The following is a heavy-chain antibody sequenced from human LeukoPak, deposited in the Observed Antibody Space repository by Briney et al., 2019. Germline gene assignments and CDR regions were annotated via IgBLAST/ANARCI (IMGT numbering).Heavy chain of an antibody. Sequence: GGSLRLSCAASGFTVSSNYMSWVRQAPGKGLEWVSVIYSGGSTYYADSVKGRFTISRDNSKNTLYLQMNSLKTEDTAVYYCTSWGGIAVGYYMDVWGKGTTVTVSS. CDR3: TSWGGIAVGYYMDV. V-gene: IGHV3-53*01. D-gene: IGHD6-19*01. CDR2: IYSGGST. CDR1: GFTVSSNY. J-gene: IGHJ6*03.